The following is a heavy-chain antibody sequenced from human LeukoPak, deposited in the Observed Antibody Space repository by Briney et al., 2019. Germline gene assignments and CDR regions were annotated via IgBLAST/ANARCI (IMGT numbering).Heavy chain of an antibody. CDR2: IKEDGSEK. D-gene: IGHD5-12*01. CDR1: GFAFGTFW. Sequence: GGSLRLSCAASGFAFGTFWLTWVRQAPGKGLEWVANIKEDGSEKDYVDSVKGRFTISRDNAKKSLYMQMKSLRVEDTAVYYCACSVSGHPFYFDFWGQGTLVTVSS. J-gene: IGHJ4*02. V-gene: IGHV3-7*05. CDR3: ACSVSGHPFYFDF.